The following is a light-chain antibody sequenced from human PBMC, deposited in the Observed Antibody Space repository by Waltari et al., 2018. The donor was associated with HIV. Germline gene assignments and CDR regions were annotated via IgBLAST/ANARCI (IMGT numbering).Light chain of an antibody. CDR1: EPISSSH. V-gene: IGKV3-20*01. CDR2: VAS. CDR3: HQYDSLPGT. Sequence: DTVLTQSPGTLSLSPGEGATLFCRASEPISSSHLGWYQVKPRQAPRLLIYVASVRAAGIPDRFYGHASGTDFTLTITRLEPDDFAVYFCHQYDSLPGTFGQGT. J-gene: IGKJ1*01.